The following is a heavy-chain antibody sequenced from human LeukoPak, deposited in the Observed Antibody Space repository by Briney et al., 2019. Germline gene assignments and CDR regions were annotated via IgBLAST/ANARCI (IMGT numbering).Heavy chain of an antibody. V-gene: IGHV4-39*07. CDR3: ARSYYDILKLEYWFDP. Sequence: SETLSLTCTVSGGSISSSSYYWGWIRQPPGKGLEWIGSIYHSGSTYYNPSLKSRVTISVDTSKNQFSLKLSSVTAADTAVYYCARSYYDILKLEYWFDPWGQGTLVTVSS. CDR2: IYHSGST. CDR1: GGSISSSSYY. D-gene: IGHD3-9*01. J-gene: IGHJ5*02.